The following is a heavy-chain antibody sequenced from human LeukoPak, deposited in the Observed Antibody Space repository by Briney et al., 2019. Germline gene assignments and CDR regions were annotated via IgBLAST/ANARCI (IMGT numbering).Heavy chain of an antibody. CDR1: GFTFDDYA. V-gene: IGHV3-9*01. J-gene: IGHJ5*02. CDR2: ISWNSGSI. D-gene: IGHD6-13*01. Sequence: GGSLRLSCAASGFTFDDYAMHWVRQAPGKGLEWASGISWNSGSIGYADSVKGRFTISRDNAKNSLYLQMNSLRAEDTALYYCAKDIPQYSSSWYESGFDPWGQGTLVTVSS. CDR3: AKDIPQYSSSWYESGFDP.